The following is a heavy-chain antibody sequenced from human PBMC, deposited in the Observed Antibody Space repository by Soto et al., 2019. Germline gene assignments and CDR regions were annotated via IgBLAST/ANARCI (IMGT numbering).Heavy chain of an antibody. CDR1: GYTFTSYD. J-gene: IGHJ4*02. D-gene: IGHD6-19*01. Sequence: ASVKVSCKASGYTFTSYDINWVRQATGQGLEWMGWMNPNSGNTGYAQKFQGRVTMTRNTSISTAYMELSSLRSEDTAVYYCARQYSSGWYQHFDYWGQGALVTVSS. CDR3: ARQYSSGWYQHFDY. CDR2: MNPNSGNT. V-gene: IGHV1-8*01.